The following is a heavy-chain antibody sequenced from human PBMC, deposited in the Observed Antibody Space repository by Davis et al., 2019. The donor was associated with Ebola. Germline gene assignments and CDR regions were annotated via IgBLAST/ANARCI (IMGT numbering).Heavy chain of an antibody. V-gene: IGHV3-30-3*01. CDR2: ISHDGSDK. CDR1: GFTFRSYA. Sequence: GESLKISCEASGFTFRSYAMHWVRQAPGKGLMWVAVISHDGSDKYYADSVKGRFTISRDNSKNTLYLQMNSLGAEDTAVYYCARDIGAAAGMWSYYYYGMDVWGKGTTVTVSS. CDR3: ARDIGAAAGMWSYYYYGMDV. J-gene: IGHJ6*04. D-gene: IGHD6-13*01.